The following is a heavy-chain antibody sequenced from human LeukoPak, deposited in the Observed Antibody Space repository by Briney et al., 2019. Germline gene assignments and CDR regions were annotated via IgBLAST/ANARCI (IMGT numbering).Heavy chain of an antibody. Sequence: GESLKISCKGSGXSFTSYCISWVRRMPGKGLEWLGRIDPSDSYTNYSPSFQGHVTISADKSISTAYLQWSSLKASDTAMYYCARLYMVPDYWGQGTLVTVSS. CDR2: IDPSDSYT. V-gene: IGHV5-10-1*01. J-gene: IGHJ4*02. D-gene: IGHD3-10*01. CDR1: GXSFTSYC. CDR3: ARLYMVPDY.